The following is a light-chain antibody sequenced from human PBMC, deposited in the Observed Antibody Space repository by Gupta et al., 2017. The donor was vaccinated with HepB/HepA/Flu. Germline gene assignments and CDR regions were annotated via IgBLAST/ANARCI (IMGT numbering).Light chain of an antibody. V-gene: IGKV3-11*01. J-gene: IGKJ4*01. CDR2: NAS. CDR3: QQRNDWPRGGEA. Sequence: ETVLTQSPVTLSLSPGEEATLSCRASHNVYTYLAWFQQRPGQAPRLLIYNASTRATGIPARFGGRGSGTDFTLTITSQEPEDLAVDYWQQRNDWPRGGEAFGGGTKVEI. CDR1: HNVYTY.